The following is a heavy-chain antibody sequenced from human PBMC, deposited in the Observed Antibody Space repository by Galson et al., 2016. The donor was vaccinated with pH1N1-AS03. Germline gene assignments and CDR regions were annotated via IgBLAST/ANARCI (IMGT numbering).Heavy chain of an antibody. V-gene: IGHV5-51*01. D-gene: IGHD2-2*01. CDR3: ARHASPTILSYHFDY. CDR2: FYPSDSDA. J-gene: IGHJ4*02. CDR1: GSLFTNYW. Sequence: QSGAEVKQPGDSLRISCKTSGSLFTNYWIGWVRQMPGKGLEWMGIFYPSDSDARYSPSFQGQVTFSADKSTATAYLQWSTLKAADTAIYYCARHASPTILSYHFDYWGRGTLVTVSS.